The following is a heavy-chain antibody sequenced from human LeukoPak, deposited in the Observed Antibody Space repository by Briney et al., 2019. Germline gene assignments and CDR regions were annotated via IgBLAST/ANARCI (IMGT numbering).Heavy chain of an antibody. CDR3: ARSGVYAICFRYSGDAFDI. D-gene: IGHD2-8*01. V-gene: IGHV1-8*01. CDR1: GYTFTSYD. Sequence: ASVKVSCKASGYTFTSYDINWVRQAPGQGLEWMGWMNPNSGNTGYAQKFQGRVTMTRNTSISTAYMELSSLRSEDTAVYYCARSGVYAICFRYSGDAFDIWGQGTMVTVSS. CDR2: MNPNSGNT. J-gene: IGHJ3*02.